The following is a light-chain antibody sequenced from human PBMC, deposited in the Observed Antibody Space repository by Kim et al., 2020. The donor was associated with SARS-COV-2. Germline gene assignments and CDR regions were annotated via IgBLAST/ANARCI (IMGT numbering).Light chain of an antibody. V-gene: IGLV4-69*01. J-gene: IGLJ2*01. CDR3: QTWGTGI. Sequence: QPVLTQSPSASASLGASVKLTCTLSSGHSSYAIAWHQQQPEKGPRYLIKLNSDGSHCKGDGIPDRFSGSSSGAERYLTISSLQSEDEADYYCQTWGTGIFGGGTQLTVL. CDR2: LNSDGSH. CDR1: SGHSSYA.